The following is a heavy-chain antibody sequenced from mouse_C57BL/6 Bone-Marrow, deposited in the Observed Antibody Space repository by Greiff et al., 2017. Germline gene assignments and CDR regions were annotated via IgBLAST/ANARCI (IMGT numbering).Heavy chain of an antibody. V-gene: IGHV5-16*01. CDR3: ARRTSYAMDY. J-gene: IGHJ4*01. CDR2: INYDGSST. CDR1: GFTFSDYY. Sequence: EVKLVESEGGLVQPGSSMKLSCTASGFTFSDYYMAWVRQVPEKGLEWVANINYDGSSTYYLDSLKSRFIISRDNAKNILYLQMSSLKSEDTATYYCARRTSYAMDYWGQGTSVTVSS.